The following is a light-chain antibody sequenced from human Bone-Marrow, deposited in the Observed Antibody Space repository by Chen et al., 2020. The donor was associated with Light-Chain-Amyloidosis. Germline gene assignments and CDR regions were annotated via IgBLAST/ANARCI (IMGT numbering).Light chain of an antibody. V-gene: IGLV2-14*03. CDR1: ISDIGGYNY. Sequence: QSALTQPASVSGSPGQSITISCTGTISDIGGYNYVSWYQQHPDKAPKLMIYDVSNRPSGVSDRFSGSKSGYTASLTISGLQAEDEAEYYCSSYTSSTTHVVFGGGTKLTVL. CDR3: SSYTSSTTHVV. CDR2: DVS. J-gene: IGLJ2*01.